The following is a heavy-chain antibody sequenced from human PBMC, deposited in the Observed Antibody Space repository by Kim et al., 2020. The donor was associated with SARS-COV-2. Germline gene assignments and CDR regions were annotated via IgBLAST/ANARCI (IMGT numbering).Heavy chain of an antibody. J-gene: IGHJ5*02. CDR1: GFTFDDYA. D-gene: IGHD1-26*01. V-gene: IGHV3-9*01. Sequence: GGSLRLSCAASGFTFDDYAMHWVRQAPGKGLEWVSGISWNSGSIGYADSVKGRFTISRDNAKNSLYLQMNSLRAEDTALYYCAKDMGGSYLGNWFDPWGQGTLVTVSS. CDR3: AKDMGGSYLGNWFDP. CDR2: ISWNSGSI.